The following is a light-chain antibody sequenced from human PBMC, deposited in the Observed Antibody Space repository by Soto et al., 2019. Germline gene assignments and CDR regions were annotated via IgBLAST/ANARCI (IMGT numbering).Light chain of an antibody. J-gene: IGLJ2*01. CDR2: DVS. V-gene: IGLV2-14*01. CDR1: SSDAGGYNY. Sequence: QSALTQPASVSGSPGQSITISCTRTSSDAGGYNYVSWYQQHPGKAPKLMIYDVSNRPSGVSNRFSGSKSGNTASLTISGLQAEDEADYYCSSYTGSSSLFGGGTKVTVL. CDR3: SSYTGSSSL.